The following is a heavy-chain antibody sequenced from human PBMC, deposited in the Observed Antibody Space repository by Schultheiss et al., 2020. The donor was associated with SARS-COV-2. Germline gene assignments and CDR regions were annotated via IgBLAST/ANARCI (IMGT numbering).Heavy chain of an antibody. CDR2: IIPIFGTA. V-gene: IGHV1-69*13. D-gene: IGHD3-9*01. CDR3: ARLGVRYFDWLLFQEMNYFDY. CDR1: GGTFSSYA. J-gene: IGHJ4*02. Sequence: SVKVSCKASGGTFSSYAISWVRQAPGQGLEWMGGIIPIFGTANYAQKFQGRVTITADESISTAYMELSSLRSEDTAVYYCARLGVRYFDWLLFQEMNYFDYWGQGTLVTVSS.